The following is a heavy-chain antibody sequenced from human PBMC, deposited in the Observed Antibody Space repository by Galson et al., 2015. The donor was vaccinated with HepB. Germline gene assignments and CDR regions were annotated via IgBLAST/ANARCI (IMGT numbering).Heavy chain of an antibody. CDR1: GYTFTGYY. V-gene: IGHV1-2*06. CDR2: INPNSGGT. CDR3: ARTKGRPTGDAFDI. J-gene: IGHJ3*02. D-gene: IGHD4-17*01. Sequence: PVKVYCKASGYTFTGYYMHWARQAPGQGLEWMGRINPNSGGTNYAQKFQGRVTMTRDTSISTAYMELSRLRSDDTAVYDCARTKGRPTGDAFDIWGQGTMVTVSS.